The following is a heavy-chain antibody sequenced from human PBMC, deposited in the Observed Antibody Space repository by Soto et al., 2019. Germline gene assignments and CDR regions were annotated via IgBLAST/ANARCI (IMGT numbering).Heavy chain of an antibody. D-gene: IGHD3-10*01. CDR1: GFTFSSYG. V-gene: IGHV3-30*03. Sequence: GGSLRLSCAASGFTFSSYGMHWVRQAPGKGLEWVAVISYDGSTTYYADSVKGRFTISRDNPKNSLYLQMNSLRAEDTAVYYCARYYYASGSYHYYFDYWGQGTLVTVSS. CDR2: ISYDGSTT. CDR3: ARYYYASGSYHYYFDY. J-gene: IGHJ4*02.